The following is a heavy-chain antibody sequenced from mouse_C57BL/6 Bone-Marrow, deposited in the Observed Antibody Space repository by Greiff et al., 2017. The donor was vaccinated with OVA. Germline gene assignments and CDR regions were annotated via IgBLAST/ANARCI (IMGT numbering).Heavy chain of an antibody. V-gene: IGHV1-7*01. CDR3: ASYYGNYFAY. D-gene: IGHD2-1*01. Sequence: VQGVESGAELAKPGASVKLSCKASGYTFTSYWMHWVKQRPGQGPEWIGYINPSSGYTKYNQKFKDKATLTADKSSSTAYMQLSSLTYEDSAVYYCASYYGNYFAYWGQGTLVTVSA. CDR2: INPSSGYT. J-gene: IGHJ3*01. CDR1: GYTFTSYW.